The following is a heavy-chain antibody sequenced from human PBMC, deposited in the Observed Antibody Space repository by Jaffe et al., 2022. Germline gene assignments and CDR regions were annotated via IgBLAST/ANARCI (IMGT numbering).Heavy chain of an antibody. V-gene: IGHV4-38-2*02. CDR2: IFHSGIT. CDR3: ARAKAFDV. J-gene: IGHJ3*01. Sequence: QVQLRESGPGLVRPSETLSLTCTVSGYSIGSGYYWGWIRQPPGKGLEWIASIFHSGITSYNPSLKSRVTISLDTSKNEFSLRLTSVTAADTAFYYCARAKAFDVWGQGTLVTVSS. CDR1: GYSIGSGYY.